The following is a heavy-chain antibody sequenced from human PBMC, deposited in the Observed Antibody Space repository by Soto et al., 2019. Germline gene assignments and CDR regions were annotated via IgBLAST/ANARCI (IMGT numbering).Heavy chain of an antibody. CDR2: IYYSGST. D-gene: IGHD3-22*01. Sequence: QLQLQESGPGLVKPSETLSLTCTVSGGSISSSSYYWGWLRQPPGKGLEWIGSIYYSGSTYYNPSLKCRFTISVDTSKNQFSLKLSSVTAADTAVYYCARGGYYDSSGYYYFDYWGQGTLVTVSS. J-gene: IGHJ4*02. CDR1: GGSISSSSYY. CDR3: ARGGYYDSSGYYYFDY. V-gene: IGHV4-39*01.